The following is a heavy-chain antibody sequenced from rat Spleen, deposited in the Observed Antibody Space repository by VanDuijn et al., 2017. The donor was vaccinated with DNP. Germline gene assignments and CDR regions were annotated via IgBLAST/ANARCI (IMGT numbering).Heavy chain of an antibody. CDR3: ARWVRYFDS. CDR2: VSYIGFT. Sequence: EVQLQESGPGLVKPSQSLSLTCSVTGFSITSNYRWNWIRKFPGNKMEWMGYVSYIGFTSYNPSVRGRISITRYTSKNQYFLHLNSVTTEDTATYYCARWVRYFDSWGQGVMVTVSS. J-gene: IGHJ2*01. CDR1: GFSITSNY. D-gene: IGHD1-1*01. V-gene: IGHV3-1*01.